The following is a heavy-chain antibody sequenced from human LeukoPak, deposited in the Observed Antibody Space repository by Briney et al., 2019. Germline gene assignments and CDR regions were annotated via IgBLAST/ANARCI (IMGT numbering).Heavy chain of an antibody. CDR1: GFTLSCYW. CDR3: ARDLVFDSSGYYRIDAFDI. Sequence: GGSLRLSCAASGFTLSCYWMSWVRQAPGKGREGVANIKQDGSEKYYMDSVKGRFTISRDNATNSLYLQMNSLRAEDTAVYYCARDLVFDSSGYYRIDAFDIWGQGTMVTVSS. V-gene: IGHV3-7*01. CDR2: IKQDGSEK. D-gene: IGHD3-22*01. J-gene: IGHJ3*02.